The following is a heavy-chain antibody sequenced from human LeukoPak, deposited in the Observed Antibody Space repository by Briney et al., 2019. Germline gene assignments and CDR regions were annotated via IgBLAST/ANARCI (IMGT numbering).Heavy chain of an antibody. CDR2: IYYSGST. V-gene: IGHV4-61*01. Sequence: SETLSLTCTVSGGSISSGNHYWSWNRQPPGQGLEWFGYIYYSGSTKYNPSLKSRDTISVYTSTNQFSLKMSSVTAADTAVYYCARDGSSGGYFFDYWGQGTLVTVSS. CDR3: ARDGSSGGYFFDY. J-gene: IGHJ4*02. D-gene: IGHD6-19*01. CDR1: GGSISSGNHY.